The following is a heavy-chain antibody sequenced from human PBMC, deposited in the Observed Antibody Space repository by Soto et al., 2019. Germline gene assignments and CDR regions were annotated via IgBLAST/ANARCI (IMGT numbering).Heavy chain of an antibody. J-gene: IGHJ6*02. V-gene: IGHV3-53*04. CDR3: AGSRDGYNSYYYYGMDV. D-gene: IGHD5-12*01. Sequence: GGSLRLSCAASGFTVSSNYMSWVRQAPGKGLEWVSVIYSGGSTYYADSVKGRFTISRHNSKNTLYLQMNSLRAEDTAVYYCAGSRDGYNSYYYYGMDVWGQGTTVTVSS. CDR2: IYSGGST. CDR1: GFTVSSNY.